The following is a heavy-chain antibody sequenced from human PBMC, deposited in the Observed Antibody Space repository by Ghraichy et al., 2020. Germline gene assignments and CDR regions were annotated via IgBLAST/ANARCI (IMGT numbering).Heavy chain of an antibody. CDR3: VGARNWYYEY. V-gene: IGHV3-53*01. J-gene: IGHJ4*02. CDR1: GFIVSSNF. CDR2: IYSGGNT. Sequence: GGSLRLSCAASGFIVSSNFMTWVRQAPGKRPEWVSVIYSGGNTFYGDSVKCRFTISRDDSKNTLYLQMNSVRAEDTAVYYCVGARNWYYEYWGQGTLVTVSS.